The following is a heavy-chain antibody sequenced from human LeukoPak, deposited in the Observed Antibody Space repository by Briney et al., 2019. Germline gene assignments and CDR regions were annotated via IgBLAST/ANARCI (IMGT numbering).Heavy chain of an antibody. CDR2: ISSSSSYI. Sequence: GGSLRLSCAASGFTFSSYSMNWVRQAPGKGLEWVSSISSSSSYIYYADSVKGRFTISRDNAKNSLYLQMNSLRAEDTAVYYCARDRYGSGSYYPARVDHWGQGTLVTVSS. D-gene: IGHD3-10*01. J-gene: IGHJ4*02. CDR3: ARDRYGSGSYYPARVDH. V-gene: IGHV3-21*01. CDR1: GFTFSSYS.